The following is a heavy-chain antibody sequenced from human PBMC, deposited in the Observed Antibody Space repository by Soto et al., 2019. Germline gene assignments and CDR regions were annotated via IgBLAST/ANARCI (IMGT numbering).Heavy chain of an antibody. J-gene: IGHJ5*02. D-gene: IGHD6-6*01. V-gene: IGHV4-59*08. CDR1: GFSISSYY. Sequence: PSETLSLTCTGSGFSISSYYWSWIRQPPGKGLEWIGYIYYSGSTNYNPSLKSRVTISVDTSKNQFSLKLSSVTAADTAVYYCARLVKAAHSRTKFDPWGQGTLVTVSS. CDR3: ARLVKAAHSRTKFDP. CDR2: IYYSGST.